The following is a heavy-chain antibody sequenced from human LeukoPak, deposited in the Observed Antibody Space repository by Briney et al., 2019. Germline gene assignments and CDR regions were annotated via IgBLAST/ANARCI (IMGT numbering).Heavy chain of an antibody. V-gene: IGHV4-39*07. J-gene: IGHJ4*02. CDR3: ATSHQYYYDSSGPHKFDY. D-gene: IGHD3-22*01. CDR1: GGSISGTTFY. Sequence: SETLSLTCIVSGGSISGTTFYWGWIRQPPGKGLEWIGSIYYSGSTYYNPSLKSRVTISVDTSKNQFSLKLSSVTAADTAVYYCATSHQYYYDSSGPHKFDYWGQGTLVTVSS. CDR2: IYYSGST.